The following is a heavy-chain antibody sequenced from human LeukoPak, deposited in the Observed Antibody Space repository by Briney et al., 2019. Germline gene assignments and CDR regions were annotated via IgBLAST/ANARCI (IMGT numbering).Heavy chain of an antibody. CDR2: ISGGGGTT. D-gene: IGHD4-17*01. J-gene: IGHJ4*02. CDR1: GFTFNNYA. Sequence: GGSLRLSCAASGFTFNNYAVNWVRQAPGKGLEWVSSISGGGGTTYYVDSAKGRFTISRDNSQNTLYLQMNSLRAEDTAVYYCARDYADYVGYFFFDYWGQGTLVTVSS. CDR3: ARDYADYVGYFFFDY. V-gene: IGHV3-23*01.